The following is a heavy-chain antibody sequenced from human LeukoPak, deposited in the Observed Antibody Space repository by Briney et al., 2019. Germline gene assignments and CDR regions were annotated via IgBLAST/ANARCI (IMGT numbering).Heavy chain of an antibody. J-gene: IGHJ4*02. CDR3: ARRCSSTSCYDY. D-gene: IGHD2-2*01. V-gene: IGHV4-4*09. Sequence: SETLSLTCTVSGGSISSYYWSWIRQPPGKGLEWIRYIYTSGSTNYNPSLKSRVTISVDTSKNQFSLKLSSVTAADTAVYYCARRCSSTSCYDYWGQGTLVTVSS. CDR1: GGSISSYY. CDR2: IYTSGST.